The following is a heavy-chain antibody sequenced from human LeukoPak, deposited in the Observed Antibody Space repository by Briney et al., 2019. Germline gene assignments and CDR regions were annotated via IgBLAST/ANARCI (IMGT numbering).Heavy chain of an antibody. D-gene: IGHD2-21*01. V-gene: IGHV5-51*01. Sequence: GEPLKISCKGSGSRFTSYWIGWVRPMPGKGLEWMGIIYPGDSDTRYSPSFQGQVTISADKSISTAYLQWSTLKASDTAMYYCARPPAYCGGDCFFDYWGQGTLVTVSS. CDR2: IYPGDSDT. CDR1: GSRFTSYW. CDR3: ARPPAYCGGDCFFDY. J-gene: IGHJ4*02.